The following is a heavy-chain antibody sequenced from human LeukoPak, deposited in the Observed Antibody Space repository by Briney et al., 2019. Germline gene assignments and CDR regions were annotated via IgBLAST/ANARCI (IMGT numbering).Heavy chain of an antibody. J-gene: IGHJ4*02. CDR2: IYYSGST. Sequence: SETLSLTCTVSGGSISSSSYYWGWIRQPPGKGLEWIGSIYYSGSTYYNPSLKSRATISVDTSKNQFSLKLSSVTAADTAVYYCARAGDSSSWYRPFDYWGQGTLVTVSS. CDR3: ARAGDSSSWYRPFDY. D-gene: IGHD6-13*01. V-gene: IGHV4-39*01. CDR1: GGSISSSSYY.